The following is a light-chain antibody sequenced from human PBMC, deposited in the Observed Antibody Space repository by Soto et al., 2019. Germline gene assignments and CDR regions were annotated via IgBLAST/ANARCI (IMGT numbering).Light chain of an antibody. J-gene: IGLJ1*01. CDR3: CSYAGSGTDDYV. CDR2: EGI. CDR1: SRDIGTYNL. Sequence: QSVLTQPASVSGSPGQSITISRTGTSRDIGTYNLVSWYQHYPGKAPKLMIYEGIKRPSGVSNRFSGSKSGNTAFLTISGLQAEDEADYYCCSYAGSGTDDYVFGSWTNVTVL. V-gene: IGLV2-23*01.